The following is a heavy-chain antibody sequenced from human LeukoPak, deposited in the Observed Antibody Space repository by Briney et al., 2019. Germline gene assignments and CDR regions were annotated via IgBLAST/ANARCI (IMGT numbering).Heavy chain of an antibody. CDR1: GFTFSNYA. D-gene: IGHD3-10*01. CDR2: IKSDGST. Sequence: GSLRLSCAASGFTFSNYAMSWVRQAPGKGLVWVSRIKSDGSTIYADSVKGRFTISRDNAKNTVYLQMNSLRAEDTAMYYCARAVTYFYGSVTYDWFDPWGQGTLVTVSS. CDR3: ARAVTYFYGSVTYDWFDP. J-gene: IGHJ5*02. V-gene: IGHV3-74*01.